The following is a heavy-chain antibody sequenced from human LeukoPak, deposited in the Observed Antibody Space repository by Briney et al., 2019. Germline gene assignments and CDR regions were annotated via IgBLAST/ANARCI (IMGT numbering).Heavy chain of an antibody. CDR1: RFIFSSYN. J-gene: IGHJ6*02. D-gene: IGHD6-13*01. V-gene: IGHV3-7*01. CDR2: IKQDGSEK. Sequence: GGSLRLSCAASRFIFSSYNMNWVRQAPGKGLEWVANIKQDGSEKYYVDSVKGRFTISRDNAKNSLYLQMNSLRAEDTAVYYCARDPYSSSWYWNYYYYGMDVWGQGTTVTVSS. CDR3: ARDPYSSSWYWNYYYYGMDV.